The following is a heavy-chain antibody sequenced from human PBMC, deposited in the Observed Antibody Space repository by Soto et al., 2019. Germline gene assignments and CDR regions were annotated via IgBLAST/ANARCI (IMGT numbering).Heavy chain of an antibody. V-gene: IGHV4-34*01. D-gene: IGHD3-22*01. J-gene: IGHJ4*02. CDR3: SRGGPLNFYDRKYYFDY. CDR2: INHIGST. CDR1: GGSVRGYY. Sequence: ASATQALTGTVEGGSVRGYYWRWIRQTPGKGLEWIGEINHIGSTNYNPSRKSRVTISVDTSKNQFSLKLSSVTAADTAVYYCSRGGPLNFYDRKYYFDYWGQGTLVAVFS.